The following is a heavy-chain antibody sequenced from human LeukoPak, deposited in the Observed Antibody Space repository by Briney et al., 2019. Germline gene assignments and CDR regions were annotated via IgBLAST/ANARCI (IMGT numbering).Heavy chain of an antibody. CDR3: ARRVSGSYDYFDY. J-gene: IGHJ4*02. Sequence: PSETLSLTCTVSSGSISSSNYYWGWIRQPTGKGLEWIGSIYYRSNTYYNPSLKSRVTISVDTSKNQFSLKLNSVTAADTAVYYCARRVSGSYDYFDYWGQGTLVTVSS. CDR2: IYYRSNT. V-gene: IGHV4-39*01. CDR1: SGSISSSNYY. D-gene: IGHD1-26*01.